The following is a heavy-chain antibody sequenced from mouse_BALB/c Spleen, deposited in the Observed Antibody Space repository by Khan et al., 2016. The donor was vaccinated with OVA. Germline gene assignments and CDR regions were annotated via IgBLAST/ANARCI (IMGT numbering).Heavy chain of an antibody. CDR2: LRSDRIT. CDR1: GFSLTNYG. V-gene: IGHV2-6-1*01. D-gene: IGHD2-10*01. J-gene: IGHJ4*01. CDR3: ARQPYYHYNIMDY. Sequence: VKLMESGPGLVAPSQSLSITCTISGFSLTNYGVHCVLQPLPKDLVSLVVLRSDRITTYNPAFKSRLTVTKDNSKSQVFLEMNSLQTDDTAMYFCARQPYYHYNIMDYWGQGTSVTVSS.